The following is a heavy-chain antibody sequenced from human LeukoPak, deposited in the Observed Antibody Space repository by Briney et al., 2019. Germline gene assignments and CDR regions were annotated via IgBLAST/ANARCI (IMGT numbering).Heavy chain of an antibody. D-gene: IGHD3-22*01. CDR2: ISSSSSYI. J-gene: IGHJ4*02. V-gene: IGHV3-21*01. CDR3: ARAGKDYYDSSGHFDY. Sequence: GGSLRLSCAASGFTFSSYSMNWVRQAPGKGLEWVSSISSSSSYIYYADSVKGRLTISRDNAKNSLYLQMNSLRAEDTAVYYCARAGKDYYDSSGHFDYWGQGTLVTVSS. CDR1: GFTFSSYS.